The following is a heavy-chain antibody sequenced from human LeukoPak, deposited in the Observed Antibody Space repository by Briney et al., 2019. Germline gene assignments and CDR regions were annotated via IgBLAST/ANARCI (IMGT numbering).Heavy chain of an antibody. CDR3: AKGDYYDSSGLFDY. CDR2: ISGSGVST. D-gene: IGHD3-22*01. CDR1: GFTFSSYA. V-gene: IGHV3-23*01. Sequence: GGSLRLSCAASGFTFSSYAMSWVRQAPGKGLEWVPAISGSGVSTYYADSVKGRFTSSRDNSKNTLYLQMNSLRAEDTAVYYCAKGDYYDSSGLFDYWGQGTLVTVSS. J-gene: IGHJ4*02.